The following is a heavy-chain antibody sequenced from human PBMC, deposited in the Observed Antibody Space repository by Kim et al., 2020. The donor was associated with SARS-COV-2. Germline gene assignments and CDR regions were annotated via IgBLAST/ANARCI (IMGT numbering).Heavy chain of an antibody. J-gene: IGHJ1*01. CDR2: INHSGST. D-gene: IGHD2-2*02. CDR3: ATIRRKARLVPAAIGRYFQH. CDR1: GGSFSGYY. V-gene: IGHV4-34*01. Sequence: SETLSLTCAVYGGSFSGYYWSWIRQPPGKGLEWIGEINHSGSTNYNPSLKSRVTISVDTSKNQFSLKLSSVTAADTAVYYCATIRRKARLVPAAIGRYFQHWGQGTLVTVSS.